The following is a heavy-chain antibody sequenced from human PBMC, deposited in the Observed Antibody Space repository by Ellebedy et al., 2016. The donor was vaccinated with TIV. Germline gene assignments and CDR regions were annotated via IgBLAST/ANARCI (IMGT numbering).Heavy chain of an antibody. Sequence: GESLKIPCAASGFTFSHSSLNSVRQAPGKGLEWASSISSTRSSIYQADSVKGRFTISRDNAKNSLYLQMNSLRAEDTAVYYCARESDAGTGYHYGMDVWGQGSTVTVS. CDR3: ARESDAGTGYHYGMDV. J-gene: IGHJ6*02. V-gene: IGHV3-21*01. D-gene: IGHD1-1*01. CDR2: ISSTRSSI. CDR1: GFTFSHSS.